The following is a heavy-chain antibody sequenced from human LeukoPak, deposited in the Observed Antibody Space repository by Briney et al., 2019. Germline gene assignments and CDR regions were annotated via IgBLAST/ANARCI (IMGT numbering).Heavy chain of an antibody. CDR3: ATVGNYYGSGSYYYWFDP. CDR2: FDPEDGET. D-gene: IGHD3-10*01. CDR1: GYSLTELS. V-gene: IGHV1-24*01. J-gene: IGHJ5*02. Sequence: ASVKVSCKVSGYSLTELSIHWVRQAPGKGLEWMGGFDPEDGETIYAQKFQGRVTMTVDTSTDTAYMELSSLRSEDTAVYYCATVGNYYGSGSYYYWFDPWGQGTLATVSS.